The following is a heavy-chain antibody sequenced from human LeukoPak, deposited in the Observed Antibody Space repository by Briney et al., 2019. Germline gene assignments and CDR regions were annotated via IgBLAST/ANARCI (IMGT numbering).Heavy chain of an antibody. V-gene: IGHV4-39*01. CDR3: ARHASTPWYFDL. CDR1: GGSISSNSYY. Sequence: PSETLSLTCTVSGGSISSNSYYWGWIRQPPGKGLEWIGNIYYSGSTYYNPSLKSRVTISVDTSKNQFSLKLNSVTAADTAVYYCARHASTPWYFDLWGRGTLVTVSS. CDR2: IYYSGST. J-gene: IGHJ2*01. D-gene: IGHD2-15*01.